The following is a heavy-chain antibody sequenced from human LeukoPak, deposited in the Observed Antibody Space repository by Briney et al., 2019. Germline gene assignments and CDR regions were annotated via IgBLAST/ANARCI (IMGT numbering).Heavy chain of an antibody. J-gene: IGHJ4*02. CDR2: ISGGGGST. D-gene: IGHD6-13*01. V-gene: IGHV3-23*01. CDR3: AKDLLSSSWYHFDY. CDR1: GFTFSSYA. Sequence: GGSLRLSCAASGFTFSSYAMSWVRQAPGKGLEWVSAISGGGGSTYYADSVKGRFTISRDNSKNTLYLQMNSLRAEDTAVYYCAKDLLSSSWYHFDYWGQGTLVTVSS.